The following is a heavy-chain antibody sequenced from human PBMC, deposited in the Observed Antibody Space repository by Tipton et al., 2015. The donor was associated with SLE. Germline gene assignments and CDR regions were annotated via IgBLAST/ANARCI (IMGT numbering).Heavy chain of an antibody. CDR2: IYSTGAI. CDR1: GGSMTTGSYF. CDR3: AKDYNHDNSDYN. J-gene: IGHJ4*02. V-gene: IGHV4-61*02. D-gene: IGHD4/OR15-4a*01. Sequence: TLSLTCTVSGGSMTTGSYFWAWIRQPAGKGPEYIGRIYSTGAITYNPALKSRVTILADTSKDQFSLTLGSVTVADTAVYYCAKDYNHDNSDYNWGQGTLVIVSS.